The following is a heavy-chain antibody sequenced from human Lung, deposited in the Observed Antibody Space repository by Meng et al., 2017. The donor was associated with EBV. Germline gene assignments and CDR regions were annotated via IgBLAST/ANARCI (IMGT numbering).Heavy chain of an antibody. CDR3: ASSRPLAGNWNYHY. J-gene: IGHJ4*02. CDR2: TYYRSKWYN. Sequence: QLPLQQSGTGLVKTSQTLALTCVRSGDSVFSNIAAWNWIRQSPSRGLEWLGRTYYRSKWYNDYAVSVKSRITINPDTSKNQFSLQLNSVTPEDTAVYYCASSRPLAGNWNYHYWGQGTLVTVSS. V-gene: IGHV6-1*01. CDR1: GDSVFSNIAA. D-gene: IGHD1-7*01.